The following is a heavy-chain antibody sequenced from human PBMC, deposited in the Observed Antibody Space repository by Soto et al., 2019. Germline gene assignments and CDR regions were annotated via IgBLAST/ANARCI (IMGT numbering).Heavy chain of an antibody. CDR1: GFTKTSKG. CDR3: ARSPSLFIDY. D-gene: IGHD2-2*01. V-gene: IGHV1-18*01. Sequence: SVKATCKDSGFTKTSKGISWVRQAPGQGLEWMGWISAYNGNTNYAQKLQGRVTMTTDTSASTAYMELSSLRSEDTAVYYCARSPSLFIDYWGQGTLVTVSS. CDR2: ISAYNGNT. J-gene: IGHJ4*02.